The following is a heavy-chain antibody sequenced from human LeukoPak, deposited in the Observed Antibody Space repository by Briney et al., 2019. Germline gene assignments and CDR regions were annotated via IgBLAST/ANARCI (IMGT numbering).Heavy chain of an antibody. CDR3: ARDGRLRATSDAFDI. CDR1: GFTFSSYE. CDR2: SSSSGSTI. Sequence: GGSLRLSCAASGFTFSSYEMNWVRQAPGKGLEWVSYSSSSGSTIYYADSVKGRFTVSRDNAKNSLYLQMNSLRAEDTAVYYCARDGRLRATSDAFDIWGQGTMVTVSS. D-gene: IGHD4-17*01. J-gene: IGHJ3*02. V-gene: IGHV3-48*03.